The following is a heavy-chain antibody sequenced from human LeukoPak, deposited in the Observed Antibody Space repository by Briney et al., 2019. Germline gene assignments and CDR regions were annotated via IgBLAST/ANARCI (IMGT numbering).Heavy chain of an antibody. CDR3: ARADDYSNYVSYYYYYYGMDV. V-gene: IGHV3-11*06. CDR1: GFTFSDYY. Sequence: GGSLRLSCAASGFTFSDYYMSWIRQAPGKGLEWVSYISSSSSYTNYADSVKGRFTISRDNAKNSLYLQMNSLRAEDTAVYYCARADDYSNYVSYYYYYYGMDVWGQGTTVTVSS. D-gene: IGHD4-11*01. CDR2: ISSSSSYT. J-gene: IGHJ6*02.